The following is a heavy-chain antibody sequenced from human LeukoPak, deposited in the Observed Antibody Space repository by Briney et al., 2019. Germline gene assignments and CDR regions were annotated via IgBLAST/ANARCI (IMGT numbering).Heavy chain of an antibody. CDR3: ARQRGILRSDWFDP. CDR1: GYSFSSFW. CDR2: IYPGDSET. J-gene: IGHJ5*02. Sequence: GASLQISCEGSGYSFSSFWVAWVRQKPGKGLELMGIIYPGDSETKYSPSFEGQVTMSADKSISTVYLQWSGLKASDTAIYYCARQRGILRSDWFDPWGQGTLVTVSS. D-gene: IGHD4-17*01. V-gene: IGHV5-51*01.